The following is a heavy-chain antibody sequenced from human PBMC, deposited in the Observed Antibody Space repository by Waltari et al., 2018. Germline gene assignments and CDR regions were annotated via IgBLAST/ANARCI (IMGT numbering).Heavy chain of an antibody. CDR2: ISYDGSNK. CDR3: AREGGGYFDY. CDR1: GFHFSSYA. Sequence: QVQLVESGGGVVQPGRSLRLSCAASGFHFSSYAMHWVRQAPGKGLEWVVVISYDGSNKYYADSVKGRFTISRDNSKNTLYLQMNSLRAEDTAVYYCAREGGGYFDYWGQGTLVTVSS. J-gene: IGHJ4*02. V-gene: IGHV3-30-3*01. D-gene: IGHD3-16*01.